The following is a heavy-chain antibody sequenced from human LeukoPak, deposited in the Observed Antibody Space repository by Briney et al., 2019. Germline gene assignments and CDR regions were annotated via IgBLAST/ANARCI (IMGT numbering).Heavy chain of an antibody. CDR3: ARGRETDSGGYVYYLDY. J-gene: IGHJ4*02. Sequence: GGSLRLSCAVSGFSVSGNYMSWVRLAPGRGLEWVSVTYSGGTIFYAGSVEGRFTISRDNSKNTLYLQMNSLTADDTAVYYCARGRETDSGGYVYYLDYWGQGTLVTVSS. V-gene: IGHV3-53*01. CDR2: TYSGGTI. CDR1: GFSVSGNY. D-gene: IGHD4-17*01.